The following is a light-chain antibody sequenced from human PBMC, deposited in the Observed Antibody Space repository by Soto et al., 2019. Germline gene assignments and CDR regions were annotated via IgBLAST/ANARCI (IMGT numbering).Light chain of an antibody. Sequence: EIVMTQSPATLSVSPGERATLSCRARQSVSSNLAWYQQKPGQAPRLLIYGASTRAPGIPARFSGSGSGTDFTLTISRLEPEDFAVYYCQQYGSSPRTFGQGTKVDNK. CDR2: GAS. CDR3: QQYGSSPRT. CDR1: QSVSSN. V-gene: IGKV3-15*01. J-gene: IGKJ1*01.